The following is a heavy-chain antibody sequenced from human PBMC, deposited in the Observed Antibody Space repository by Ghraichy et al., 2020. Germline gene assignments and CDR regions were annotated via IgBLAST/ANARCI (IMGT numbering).Heavy chain of an antibody. V-gene: IGHV4-39*07. CDR3: ASSGSYLIEESRFDY. J-gene: IGHJ4*02. CDR2: IYYSGST. D-gene: IGHD1-26*01. CDR1: GGSISSSSYY. Sequence: SETLSLTCTVSGGSISSSSYYWDWIRQPPGKGLEWIGSIYYSGSTYYNPSLKSRVTISVDTSKNQFSLKLSSVTAADTAVYYCASSGSYLIEESRFDYWGQGTLVTVSS.